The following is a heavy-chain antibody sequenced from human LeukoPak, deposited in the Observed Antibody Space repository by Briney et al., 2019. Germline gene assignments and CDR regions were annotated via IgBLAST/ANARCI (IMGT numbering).Heavy chain of an antibody. CDR1: GFTFSNAW. CDR3: TTDLNYYDSSGYYLYYFDY. D-gene: IGHD3-22*01. CDR2: IKSKTDGGTT. Sequence: PGGPLRLSCAASGFTFSNAWMSWVRQAPGKGLEWVGRIKSKTDGGTTDYAAPVKGRFTISRDDSKNTLYLQMNSLKTEDTAVYYCTTDLNYYDSSGYYLYYFDYWGQGTLVTVSS. V-gene: IGHV3-15*01. J-gene: IGHJ4*02.